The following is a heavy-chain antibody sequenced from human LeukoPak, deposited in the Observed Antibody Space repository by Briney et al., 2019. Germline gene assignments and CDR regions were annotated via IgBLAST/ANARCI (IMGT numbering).Heavy chain of an antibody. CDR3: AKASWVLNADAVL. D-gene: IGHD1-1*01. J-gene: IGHJ4*02. Sequence: GGSLRLSCAASGFTFSSYAMSWVREAPARGLEWVSSLRGNGDTFYADSVKGRFTLSRDESRNTVYLQLNNLRVEDTAVYYCAKASWVLNADAVLWGQGTMVSVSS. V-gene: IGHV3-23*01. CDR2: LRGNGDT. CDR1: GFTFSSYA.